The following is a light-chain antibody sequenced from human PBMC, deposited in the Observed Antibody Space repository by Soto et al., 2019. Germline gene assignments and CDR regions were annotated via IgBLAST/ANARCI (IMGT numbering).Light chain of an antibody. CDR2: AAS. J-gene: IGKJ4*01. V-gene: IGKV1-9*01. Sequence: DIQLTQSPAFLSASLGDRVTISCRASQGISSHLAWYQQKPGKAPELLIYAASTLQSGAPSRFSGSGSGTEFTLTISSLQPEDFATYFCQHLNSYPRALSFGGGTKVEIK. CDR3: QHLNSYPRALS. CDR1: QGISSH.